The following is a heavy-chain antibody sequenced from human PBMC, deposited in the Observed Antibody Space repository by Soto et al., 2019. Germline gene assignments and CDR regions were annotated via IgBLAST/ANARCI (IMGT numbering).Heavy chain of an antibody. D-gene: IGHD5-12*01. V-gene: IGHV4-39*01. CDR3: ARKEDGYNRLFDY. J-gene: IGHJ4*02. Sequence: SETLSLTCTVSGVSINSRGYYWGWIRQPPGKGLEWIESMFYSGTTYYNPSLKSRITIAVDSSKNQFSLSLSSVTAPDTAFYSCARKEDGYNRLFDYWGQGILVTVSS. CDR1: GVSINSRGYY. CDR2: MFYSGTT.